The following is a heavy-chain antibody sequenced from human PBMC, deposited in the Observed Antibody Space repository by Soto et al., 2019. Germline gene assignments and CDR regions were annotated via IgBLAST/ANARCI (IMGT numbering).Heavy chain of an antibody. D-gene: IGHD2-2*01. J-gene: IGHJ5*02. CDR3: AGGPGYCSSTSCPNWFDP. CDR2: IIPIFGTA. CDR1: GGTFSSYA. V-gene: IGHV1-69*13. Sequence: GASVKVSCKASGGTFSSYAISWVRQAPGQGLEWMGGIIPIFGTANYAQKFQGRVTITADESTSTAYMELSSLRSEDTAVYYCAGGPGYCSSTSCPNWFDPWGQGTLVTVSS.